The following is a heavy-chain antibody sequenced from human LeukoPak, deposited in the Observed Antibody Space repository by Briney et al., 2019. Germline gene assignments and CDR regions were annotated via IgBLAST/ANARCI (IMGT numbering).Heavy chain of an antibody. V-gene: IGHV3-7*01. CDR3: ARAYYSINWFVP. CDR2: IKQDGSDK. CDR1: GFTFSSYW. Sequence: GGSLRLSCAASGFTFSSYWMSWVRQAPGRGLEWVANIKQDGSDKYYVDSVKGRFTISRDNAKNSLYLQMNSLRVEDTAVYYCARAYYSINWFVPWGQGTLVTVSS. J-gene: IGHJ5*02. D-gene: IGHD4-11*01.